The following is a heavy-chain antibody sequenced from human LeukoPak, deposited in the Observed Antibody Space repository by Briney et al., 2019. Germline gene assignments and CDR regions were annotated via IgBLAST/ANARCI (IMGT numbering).Heavy chain of an antibody. D-gene: IGHD4-11*01. CDR2: VNPSGGST. J-gene: IGHJ4*02. CDR1: GYTFTSYY. V-gene: IGHV1-46*01. CDR3: ARAPDYHASAYYFDY. Sequence: ASVKVSCKASGYTFTSYYMHWVRQAPGQGLEWMGIVNPSGGSTSYAQKFQGRVTMTRDTSTSTVYMELSSLRSEDTAVYYCARAPDYHASAYYFDYWGQGTLVTVSS.